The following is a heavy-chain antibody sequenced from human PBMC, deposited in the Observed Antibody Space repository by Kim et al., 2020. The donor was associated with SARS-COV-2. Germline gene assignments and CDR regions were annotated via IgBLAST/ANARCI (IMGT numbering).Heavy chain of an antibody. Sequence: ASVKVSCKVSGYTLTELSMHWVRQAPGKGLEWMGGFDPEDGETIYAQKFQGRVTMTEDTSTDTAYMELSSLRSEDTAVYYCATGVTIMVRGIGYAFDIWGQGTMVTVSS. CDR1: GYTLTELS. CDR2: FDPEDGET. D-gene: IGHD3-10*01. CDR3: ATGVTIMVRGIGYAFDI. J-gene: IGHJ3*02. V-gene: IGHV1-24*01.